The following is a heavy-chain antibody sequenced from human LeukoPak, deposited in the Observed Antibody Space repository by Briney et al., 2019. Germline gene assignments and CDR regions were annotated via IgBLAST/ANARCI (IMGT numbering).Heavy chain of an antibody. CDR1: GGSTTNYN. J-gene: IGHJ6*03. Sequence: PSETLSLTCTVSGGSTTNYNWNWIRQPAGKGLEWIGRIYTSGNTNYNPSLKSRVTMSVDTSKTQFSLKLSSVTAADTAVYYCARGSFMDVWGKGTTVTVSS. CDR3: ARGSFMDV. V-gene: IGHV4-4*07. D-gene: IGHD3-10*01. CDR2: IYTSGNT.